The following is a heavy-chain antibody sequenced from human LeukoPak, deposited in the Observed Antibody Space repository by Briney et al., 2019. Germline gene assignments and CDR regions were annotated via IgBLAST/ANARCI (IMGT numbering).Heavy chain of an antibody. CDR1: GFTFSSYA. D-gene: IGHD3-10*01. CDR2: ISYDGSNK. J-gene: IGHJ4*02. V-gene: IGHV3-30-3*01. CDR3: AKDVAWFGSYIGY. Sequence: GGSLRLSCAASGFTFSSYAMHWVRQAPGKGLEWVAVISYDGSNKYFADSVKGRFTISRDNSKNTLYLQMNSLRAEDTAVYYCAKDVAWFGSYIGYWGQGTLVTVSS.